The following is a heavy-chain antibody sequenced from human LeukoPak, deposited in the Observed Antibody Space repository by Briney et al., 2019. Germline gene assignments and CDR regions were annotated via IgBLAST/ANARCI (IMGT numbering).Heavy chain of an antibody. Sequence: PSETLSLTCTVSGGSISSYYWSWIRQPPGKGLEWIGYIYYSGSTNYNPSLKSRVTISVDTSRNQFSLKLSSVTAADTAVYYCARGGYGDSYYYYYMDVWGKGTTVTVSS. CDR3: ARGGYGDSYYYYYMDV. CDR1: GGSISSYY. V-gene: IGHV4-59*01. CDR2: IYYSGST. J-gene: IGHJ6*03. D-gene: IGHD4-17*01.